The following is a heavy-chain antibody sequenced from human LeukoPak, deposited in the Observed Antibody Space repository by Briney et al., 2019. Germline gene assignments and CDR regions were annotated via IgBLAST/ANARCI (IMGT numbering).Heavy chain of an antibody. Sequence: SETLSLTCAVSGGSFSSVSHCWGWLRQPPGKGLEWIGYISYSVSTNYNPSLKSGVIISGDTSKNQFSLKLNSVTAADTAVYYCARMEAWVGVTTGPRGFDYWGQGTLVTVSS. D-gene: IGHD1-26*01. CDR1: GGSFSSVSHC. CDR2: ISYSVST. CDR3: ARMEAWVGVTTGPRGFDY. J-gene: IGHJ4*02. V-gene: IGHV4-61*01.